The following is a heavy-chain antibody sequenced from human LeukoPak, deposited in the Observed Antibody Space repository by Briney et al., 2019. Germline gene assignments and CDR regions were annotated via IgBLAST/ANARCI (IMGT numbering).Heavy chain of an antibody. CDR3: ARGIAVAVD. Sequence: SETLSLTCTVSGGSISSYYWSWVRQPPGKGLEWIGYIYYSGSTNYNPSLKSRVTISVDTSKNQFSLKLSSVTAADTAVYYCARGIAVAVDWGQGTLVTVSS. V-gene: IGHV4-59*01. CDR1: GGSISSYY. D-gene: IGHD6-19*01. CDR2: IYYSGST. J-gene: IGHJ4*02.